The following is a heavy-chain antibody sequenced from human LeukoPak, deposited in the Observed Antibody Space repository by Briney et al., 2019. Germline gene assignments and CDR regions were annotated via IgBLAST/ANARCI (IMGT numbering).Heavy chain of an antibody. J-gene: IGHJ4*02. Sequence: GGSLRLSCAAFGFTFSSYAMSWVRQAPGKGLEWVSAISGSGGSTYYADSVKGRFTISRDNSKNTLYLQMNSLRAEDTAVYYCAKVLTRSYSVRPYYFDYWGQGTLVTVSS. CDR1: GFTFSSYA. CDR3: AKVLTRSYSVRPYYFDY. CDR2: ISGSGGST. D-gene: IGHD1-26*01. V-gene: IGHV3-23*01.